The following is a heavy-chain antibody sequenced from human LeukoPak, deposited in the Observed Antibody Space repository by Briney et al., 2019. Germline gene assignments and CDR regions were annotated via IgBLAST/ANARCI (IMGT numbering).Heavy chain of an antibody. V-gene: IGHV1-46*01. J-gene: IGHJ5*02. CDR3: ARGAINRHGNNWFDP. CDR1: GYTFTSYY. Sequence: ASVKVSCKASGYTFTSYYMHWVRQAPGQGLEWMGIINPSGGSTSYAQKFQGGVTMTRDMSTSTVYMELSSLRSEDTAVYYCARGAINRHGNNWFDPWGQGTLVTVSS. D-gene: IGHD3-10*01. CDR2: INPSGGST.